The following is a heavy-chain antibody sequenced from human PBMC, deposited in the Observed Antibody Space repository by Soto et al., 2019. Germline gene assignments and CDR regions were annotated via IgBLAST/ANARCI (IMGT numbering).Heavy chain of an antibody. CDR1: GFIFSDFG. V-gene: IGHV3-30*03. CDR2: ISDDGTET. J-gene: IGHJ4*02. Sequence: QVQLVESGGGVVQPGKSLRLSCAASGFIFSDFGMHWVRQIPGRGLEWVADISDDGTETHYSDSVKGRFTISRDNKKNAPYLQVSSLSVEDTAVYYCASQSAGWEHHDFVYWGQGTLVTVSS. D-gene: IGHD1-26*01. CDR3: ASQSAGWEHHDFVY.